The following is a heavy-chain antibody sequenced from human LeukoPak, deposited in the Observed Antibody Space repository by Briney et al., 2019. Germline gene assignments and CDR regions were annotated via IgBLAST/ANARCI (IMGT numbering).Heavy chain of an antibody. J-gene: IGHJ4*02. Sequence: GGSLRLSCAASGSTFSSYSMNWVRQAPGKGLEWVSSISSSSSYIYYADSVKGRFTISRDNAKNSLYLQMNSLRAEDTAVYYCARDYYDSSGYVEDWGQGTLVTVSS. CDR3: ARDYYDSSGYVED. CDR2: ISSSSSYI. D-gene: IGHD3-22*01. V-gene: IGHV3-21*01. CDR1: GSTFSSYS.